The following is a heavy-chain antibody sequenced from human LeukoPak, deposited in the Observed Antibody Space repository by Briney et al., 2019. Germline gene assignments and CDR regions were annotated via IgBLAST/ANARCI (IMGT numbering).Heavy chain of an antibody. D-gene: IGHD3-22*01. J-gene: IGHJ4*02. CDR3: VKRRRDSSGHLDS. V-gene: IGHV3-23*01. Sequence: PSGTLRLSCAASGFTFSSYGMSWVRQPPGKGLEWVSAISGSGSYTDYADSVKGRFTISKDNSKNTLYMRMSSLRAEDTAVYYCVKRRRDSSGHLDSWGQGTLVTVSS. CDR1: GFTFSSYG. CDR2: ISGSGSYT.